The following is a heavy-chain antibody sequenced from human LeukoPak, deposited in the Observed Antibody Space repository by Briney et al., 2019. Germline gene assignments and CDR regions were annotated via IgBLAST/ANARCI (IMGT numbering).Heavy chain of an antibody. CDR2: IYPGDSDT. J-gene: IGHJ4*02. CDR1: GYSFTSYW. Sequence: GESLKISCKGSGYSFTSYWIGWVRQMPGKGLEWMGIIYPGDSDTRYSPSFQGQVTISADKSISTAYLQWSSLKASDTAMYYCARLARSSGWYDTLGYFDYWGQGTLVTVSS. V-gene: IGHV5-51*01. CDR3: ARLARSSGWYDTLGYFDY. D-gene: IGHD6-19*01.